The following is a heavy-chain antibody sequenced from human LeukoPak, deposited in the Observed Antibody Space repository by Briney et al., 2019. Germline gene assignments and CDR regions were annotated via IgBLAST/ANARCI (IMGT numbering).Heavy chain of an antibody. V-gene: IGHV3-23*01. D-gene: IGHD1-26*01. CDR1: VFTFSRYA. CDR3: AKDPSGSYYFWFDP. Sequence: PGGSLRLSCAASVFTFSRYAMSWVRDAPGKGLEWVSAISGSGGSTYYADSVKGRFTISRDNSKNTLYLQMNSLRAEDTAVYYCAKDPSGSYYFWFDPWGQGTLVTDSS. J-gene: IGHJ5*02. CDR2: ISGSGGST.